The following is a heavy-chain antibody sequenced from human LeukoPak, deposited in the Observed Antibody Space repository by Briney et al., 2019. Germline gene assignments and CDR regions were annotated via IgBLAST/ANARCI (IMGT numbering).Heavy chain of an antibody. CDR3: ARDIFPRGDAYYYYYMDV. CDR1: GGSISSGGYY. V-gene: IGHV4-31*03. Sequence: SSETLSLTYTVSGGSISSGGYYWSWIRQHPGKGLEWIGYIYYSGSTYYNPSLKSRVTISVDTSMNQFSLKLCSVTAADTAVYYCARDIFPRGDAYYYYYMDVRGKGTTVTVSS. D-gene: IGHD3-16*01. J-gene: IGHJ6*03. CDR2: IYYSGST.